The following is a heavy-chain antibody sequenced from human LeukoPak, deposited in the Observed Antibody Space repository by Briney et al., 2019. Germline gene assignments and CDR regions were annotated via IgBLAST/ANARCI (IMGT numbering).Heavy chain of an antibody. Sequence: SETLSLTCTVSGGSISSYYWSWIRQPPGKGLEWIGYIYYSGSTNYNPSLKSRVTISVDTSKIQFSLKLSSVTAADTAVYYCASGAVAGNQDYWGQGTLVTVSS. CDR3: ASGAVAGNQDY. CDR2: IYYSGST. V-gene: IGHV4-59*08. J-gene: IGHJ4*02. CDR1: GGSISSYY. D-gene: IGHD6-19*01.